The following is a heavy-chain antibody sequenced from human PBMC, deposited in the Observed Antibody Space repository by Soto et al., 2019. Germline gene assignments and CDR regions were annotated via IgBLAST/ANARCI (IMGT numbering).Heavy chain of an antibody. V-gene: IGHV3-23*01. CDR1: GFTFRDYG. CDR2: ISGAGANT. Sequence: EVHLLESGGGLVQRGGSLRLSCAASGFTFRDYGMSWVRQAPGKGLEWVSGISGAGANTYYADSVQGRFTVSRDTSKNTVYLQMNSLRAEDTAVYFCAKDRDVVVVIDATATGAFDIWGQGTMVTVSS. D-gene: IGHD2-15*01. J-gene: IGHJ3*02. CDR3: AKDRDVVVVIDATATGAFDI.